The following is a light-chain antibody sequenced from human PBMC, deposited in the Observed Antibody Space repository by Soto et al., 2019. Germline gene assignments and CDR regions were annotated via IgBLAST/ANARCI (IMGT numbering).Light chain of an antibody. CDR1: QSISGW. V-gene: IGKV1-5*03. CDR2: SAS. CDR3: QQYESYPLT. J-gene: IGKJ4*01. Sequence: DSQMTQSPSTLSASVGDRVTITCRASQSISGWLAWYRQKPGKAPELLIYSASTLETGVPSRFSGSGSGTEFTLTVSSLQPDDFATYYCQQYESYPLTFGGGTKVDIK.